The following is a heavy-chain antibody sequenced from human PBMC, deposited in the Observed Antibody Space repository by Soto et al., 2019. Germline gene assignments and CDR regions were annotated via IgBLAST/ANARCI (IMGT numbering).Heavy chain of an antibody. CDR1: GYTFTSYG. CDR2: ISAYNGNT. J-gene: IGHJ3*02. Sequence: ASVKISCKASGYTFTSYGISWVRQSPGQGLEWMGWISAYNGNTNYAQKLQGRVTMTTDTSTSTAYMGLRSLRSDETAVYYCARGLRYFDWLLHKAPFDAFDIWGQGTMVTVSS. CDR3: ARGLRYFDWLLHKAPFDAFDI. V-gene: IGHV1-18*01. D-gene: IGHD3-9*01.